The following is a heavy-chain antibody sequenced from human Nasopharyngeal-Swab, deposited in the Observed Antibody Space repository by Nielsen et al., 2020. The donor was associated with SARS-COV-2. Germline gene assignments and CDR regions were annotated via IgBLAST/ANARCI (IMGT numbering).Heavy chain of an antibody. CDR2: IKEDGSQK. J-gene: IGHJ3*01. V-gene: IGHV3-7*01. Sequence: LSLTCAASGFTFNTYWMNWARQAPGMGLEWVANIKEDGSQKNYADSVKGRFTISRDNAKNSLYLQMNSLRAEDTAVYYCAREELLNSYDAFDVWGQGTMVTVSS. CDR1: GFTFNTYW. D-gene: IGHD2-15*01. CDR3: AREELLNSYDAFDV.